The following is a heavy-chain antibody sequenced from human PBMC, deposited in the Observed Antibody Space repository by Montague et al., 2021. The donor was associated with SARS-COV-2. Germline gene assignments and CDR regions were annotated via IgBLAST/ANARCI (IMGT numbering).Heavy chain of an antibody. D-gene: IGHD3-10*01. CDR3: ARDDIVLQGVTKGMDV. CDR1: VSSITSTNHY. J-gene: IGHJ6*02. CDR2: MYYSGST. Sequence: SETLSLTCTVSVSSITSTNHYWGRLHPPPWQVLYSIWNMYYSGSTYYNPSLKIRVTISIDTSKNQFSLKLSSVTAADTAVYYCARDDIVLQGVTKGMDVWGQGTTVTVSS. V-gene: IGHV4-39*07.